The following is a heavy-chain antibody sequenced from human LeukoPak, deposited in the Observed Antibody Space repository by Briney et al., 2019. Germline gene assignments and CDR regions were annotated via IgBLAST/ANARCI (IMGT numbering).Heavy chain of an antibody. CDR1: GFTVSGNY. CDR3: TREHQLLYLDY. V-gene: IGHV3-66*02. J-gene: IGHJ4*02. D-gene: IGHD2-2*01. CDR2: IYSGGST. Sequence: GGSLRLSCAASGFTVSGNYMSWVRQAPGKGLEWVSVIYSGGSTYYADSVKGRFTISRDNSKNTLYLQMNSLRAEDTAVYYCTREHQLLYLDYWGQGTLVTVSS.